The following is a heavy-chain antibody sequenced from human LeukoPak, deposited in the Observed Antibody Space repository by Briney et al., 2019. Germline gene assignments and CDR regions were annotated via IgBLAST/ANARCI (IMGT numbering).Heavy chain of an antibody. V-gene: IGHV3-7*01. CDR2: IKQDGSAK. D-gene: IGHD6-19*01. Sequence: GGSLRLSCAASGFTFSSYWMSWVRQAPGKGLEWVANIKQDGSAKYYVDSVKGRFTIARDNAKNSLYLQMNSLRAEDTAVCYCARTLRSSGWYFRYWGQGTLVTVSS. CDR1: GFTFSSYW. J-gene: IGHJ4*02. CDR3: ARTLRSSGWYFRY.